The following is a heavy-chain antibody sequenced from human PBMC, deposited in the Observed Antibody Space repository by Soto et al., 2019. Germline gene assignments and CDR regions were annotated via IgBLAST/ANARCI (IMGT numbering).Heavy chain of an antibody. Sequence: SETLSLTCTVSVGSISSGDYYWSWIRQPPGKGLEWIGYIYYSGSTYYNPSLKSRVTISVDTSKNQFSLKLSSVTAADTAVYYCARDPMIVGGYFDYWGQGTLVTVSS. CDR3: ARDPMIVGGYFDY. J-gene: IGHJ4*02. V-gene: IGHV4-30-4*01. CDR2: IYYSGST. D-gene: IGHD3-22*01. CDR1: VGSISSGDYY.